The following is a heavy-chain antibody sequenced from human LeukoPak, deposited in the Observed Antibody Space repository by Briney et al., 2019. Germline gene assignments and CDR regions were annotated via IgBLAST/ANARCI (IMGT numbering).Heavy chain of an antibody. CDR3: ARDLGYSSNGAYGMDV. D-gene: IGHD6-13*01. CDR2: INHSGST. Sequence: SETLSLTCAVYGGSFSGYYWSWIRQPPGKGLEWIGEINHSGSTNYNPSLKSRVTISVDTSKNQFSLKLSSVTAADTAVYYCARDLGYSSNGAYGMDVWGQGTTVTVSS. CDR1: GGSFSGYY. J-gene: IGHJ6*02. V-gene: IGHV4-34*01.